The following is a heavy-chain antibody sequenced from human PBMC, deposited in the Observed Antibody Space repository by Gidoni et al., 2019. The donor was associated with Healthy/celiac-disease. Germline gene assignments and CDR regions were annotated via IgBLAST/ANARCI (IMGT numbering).Heavy chain of an antibody. V-gene: IGHV1-69*06. CDR2: ITPIFGTA. CDR3: ARDSFDPIWIGFGSYYYYGMDV. CDR1: GGTFSSSA. J-gene: IGHJ6*02. Sequence: QVQLVQSGAEVKKPGSSVKVSCKASGGTFSSSAFSWVRQAPGQGLEWMGGITPIFGTANYAQKFQGRVTITADKSTSTAYMELSSLRSEDTAVYYCARDSFDPIWIGFGSYYYYGMDVWGQGTTVTVSS. D-gene: IGHD3-10*01.